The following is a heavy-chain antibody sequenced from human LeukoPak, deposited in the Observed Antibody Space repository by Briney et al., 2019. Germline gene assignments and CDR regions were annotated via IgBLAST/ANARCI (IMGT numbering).Heavy chain of an antibody. CDR2: IYPGDSDT. D-gene: IGHD6-19*01. CDR1: GYSFTSYW. J-gene: IGHJ3*02. CDR3: ARYIAVAGSLAFDI. V-gene: IGHV5-51*01. Sequence: GESLQISCQGSGYSFTSYWIGWVRQMPGKGLEWMGIIYPGDSDTRYSPSFQGQVTISADKSISTAYLQWSSLKASDTAMYYCARYIAVAGSLAFDIWGQGTMVTVSS.